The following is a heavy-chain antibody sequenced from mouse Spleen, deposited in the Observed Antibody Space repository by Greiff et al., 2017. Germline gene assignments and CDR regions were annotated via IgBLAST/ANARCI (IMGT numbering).Heavy chain of an antibody. D-gene: IGHD1-1*01. Sequence: QVQLQQSGAELVRPGSSVKISCKASGYAFSSYWMNWVKQRPGQGLEWIGQIYPGDGDTNYNGKFKGKATLTADKSSSTAYMQLSSLTSEDSAVYFCARNDYYCSSYGQRHGGQGTTLTVSS. CDR1: GYAFSSYW. CDR3: ARNDYYCSSYGQRH. CDR2: IYPGDGDT. V-gene: IGHV1-80*01. J-gene: IGHJ2*01.